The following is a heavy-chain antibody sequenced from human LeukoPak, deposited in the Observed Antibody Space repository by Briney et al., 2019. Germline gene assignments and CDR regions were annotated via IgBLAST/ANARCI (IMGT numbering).Heavy chain of an antibody. J-gene: IGHJ4*02. Sequence: ASVKVSCKASGYTFTSYGISWVRQAPGQGLEWMGWISAYNGNTNYAQKLQGRVTMTTDTSTSTAYMELRSLRAEDTAVYYCAKSGSSAWYDGGRAPFDCWGQGTLVTVSS. CDR1: GYTFTSYG. V-gene: IGHV1-18*01. CDR2: ISAYNGNT. D-gene: IGHD6-13*01. CDR3: AKSGSSAWYDGGRAPFDC.